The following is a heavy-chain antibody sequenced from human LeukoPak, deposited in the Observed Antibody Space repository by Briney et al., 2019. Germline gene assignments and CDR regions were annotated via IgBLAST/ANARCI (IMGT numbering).Heavy chain of an antibody. CDR3: ARQSRYYGSGKGNTWFDP. V-gene: IGHV4-59*08. D-gene: IGHD3-10*01. Sequence: SETLSLTCTVSGGSINNYYWSWIRQSPGKGPEWIGYIYYSGSTNYNPSLKSRVTISVDTSKKQFSLKLSSVTAADTAMYYCARQSRYYGSGKGNTWFDPWGQGTLVTVSS. CDR1: GGSINNYY. J-gene: IGHJ5*02. CDR2: IYYSGST.